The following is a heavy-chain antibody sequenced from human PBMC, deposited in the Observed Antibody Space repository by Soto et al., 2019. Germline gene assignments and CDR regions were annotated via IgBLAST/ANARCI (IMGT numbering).Heavy chain of an antibody. Sequence: ASVKVSCKTSGYRFTRYGLHWVRQAPGQGLEWMGYINAGNGDTKYSQTFQGRVTITSDTSATTVYMDLSSLRSGDTAIYYCLPHSFVYSDRSFDYWGQGTLVTVS. CDR1: GYRFTRYG. D-gene: IGHD4-4*01. CDR3: LPHSFVYSDRSFDY. CDR2: INAGNGDT. J-gene: IGHJ4*02. V-gene: IGHV1-3*01.